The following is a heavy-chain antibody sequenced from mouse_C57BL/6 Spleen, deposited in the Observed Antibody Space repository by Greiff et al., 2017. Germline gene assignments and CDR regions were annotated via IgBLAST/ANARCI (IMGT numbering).Heavy chain of an antibody. D-gene: IGHD2-3*01. CDR1: GYTFTSYW. CDR2: IYPGSGST. V-gene: IGHV1-55*01. Sequence: QVQLQQPGAELVKPGASVKMSCKASGYTFTSYWITWVKQRPGQGLEWIGDIYPGSGSTNYNEKFKSKATLTVDTSSSTAYMQLSSLTSEDSAVYDCAIGDSNDGHWGFAYWGQGTLVTVSA. CDR3: AIGDSNDGHWGFAY. J-gene: IGHJ3*01.